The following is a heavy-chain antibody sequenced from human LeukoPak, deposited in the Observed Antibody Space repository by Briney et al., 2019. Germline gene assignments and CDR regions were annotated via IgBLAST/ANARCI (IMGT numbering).Heavy chain of an antibody. J-gene: IGHJ5*02. CDR2: IIPIFGTA. V-gene: IGHV1-69*13. D-gene: IGHD6-6*01. Sequence: ASVKVSCKASGGTFRNYAISWVRQAPGQGLEWMGGIIPIFGTADYAQKFQGRVTITADESTSTAHMELRSLRSDDTAVYYCAREQYSSSPGWFDPWGQGTLVTVSS. CDR3: AREQYSSSPGWFDP. CDR1: GGTFRNYA.